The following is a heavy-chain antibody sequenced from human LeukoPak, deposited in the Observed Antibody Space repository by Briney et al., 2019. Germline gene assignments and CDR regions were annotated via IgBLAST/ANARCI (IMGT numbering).Heavy chain of an antibody. D-gene: IGHD4-17*01. CDR2: IIPIFGTA. CDR3: ARDLTHNYGDYKQTDY. V-gene: IGHV1-69*06. Sequence: SVKVSCKASGGTFSSYAISWVRQAPGQGLEWMGGIIPIFGTANYAQKFQGRVTITADKSTSTAYMELSSLRSEDTAVYYCARDLTHNYGDYKQTDYWGQGTLVTVSS. J-gene: IGHJ4*02. CDR1: GGTFSSYA.